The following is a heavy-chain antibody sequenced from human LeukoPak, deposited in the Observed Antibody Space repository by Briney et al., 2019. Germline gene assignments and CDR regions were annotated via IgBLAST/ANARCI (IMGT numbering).Heavy chain of an antibody. CDR2: IYNIGTT. CDR3: ARDHQYCSSTSCHYFYYFDY. D-gene: IGHD2-2*01. V-gene: IGHV3-66*03. J-gene: IGHJ4*02. Sequence: GGSLRLSCAASGFTVTNNYMGWVRQAPGEGLEWVCIIYNIGTTYYADSVTGRFTISRDNSKNTLYLQMNSLRAEDTAVYYCARDHQYCSSTSCHYFYYFDYWGQGTLVTVSS. CDR1: GFTVTNNY.